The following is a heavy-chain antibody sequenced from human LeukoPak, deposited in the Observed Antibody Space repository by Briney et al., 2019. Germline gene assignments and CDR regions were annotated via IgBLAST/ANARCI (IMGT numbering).Heavy chain of an antibody. D-gene: IGHD6-25*01. Sequence: GGSLRLSCAASEFTFSSYWMSWVRQAPGKGLEWVANIKQDGSEKQYVDSVKGRFAISRDNAKKSLYLQINTLRAEDTAVYYCVRGPHIAATSYWGQGTLVTVSS. CDR3: VRGPHIAATSY. CDR2: IKQDGSEK. J-gene: IGHJ4*02. V-gene: IGHV3-7*03. CDR1: EFTFSSYW.